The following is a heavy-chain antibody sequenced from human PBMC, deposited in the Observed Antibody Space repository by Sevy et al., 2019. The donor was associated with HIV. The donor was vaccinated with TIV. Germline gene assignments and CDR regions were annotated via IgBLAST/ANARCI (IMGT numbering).Heavy chain of an antibody. Sequence: SETLSLTCAVYGGSFSGYYWSWIRQPPGKGREWIGEINHSGSTNYHPSLKRRVTISVDTSKNQCSLKLGPVTAADTAVYYCARGRGTMGRGAYLNWFDPWGQGTLVTVSS. CDR3: ARGRGTMGRGAYLNWFDP. CDR2: INHSGST. CDR1: GGSFSGYY. D-gene: IGHD3-10*01. J-gene: IGHJ5*02. V-gene: IGHV4-34*01.